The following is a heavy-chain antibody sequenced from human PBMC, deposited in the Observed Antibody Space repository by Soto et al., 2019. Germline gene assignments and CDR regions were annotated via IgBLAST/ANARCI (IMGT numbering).Heavy chain of an antibody. D-gene: IGHD3-22*01. Sequence: PGGSLSLSCAASGFTFSSYWMSWVRQAPGKGLEWVANIKQDGSEKYYVDSVKGRFTISRDNAKNSLYLQMNSLRAEDTAVYYCAKVDLYSSVGNYYDTIAYYYFDYWAQGSLVTVSS. CDR3: AKVDLYSSVGNYYDTIAYYYFDY. J-gene: IGHJ4*02. V-gene: IGHV3-7*01. CDR1: GFTFSSYW. CDR2: IKQDGSEK.